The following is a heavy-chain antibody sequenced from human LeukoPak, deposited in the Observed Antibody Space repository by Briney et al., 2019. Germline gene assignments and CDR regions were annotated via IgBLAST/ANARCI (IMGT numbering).Heavy chain of an antibody. CDR2: ISYDRSNK. V-gene: IGHV3-30*18. J-gene: IGHJ4*02. CDR3: AKDYQRAYYYGSGFDY. D-gene: IGHD3-10*01. CDR1: GFTFSSYG. Sequence: GGSLRLSCAASGFTFSSYGMHWVRQAPGKGLEWVAVISYDRSNKYYADSVKGRFTISRDNSKNTLYLQMNSLRAEDTAIYYCAKDYQRAYYYGSGFDYWGQGTLVTVSS.